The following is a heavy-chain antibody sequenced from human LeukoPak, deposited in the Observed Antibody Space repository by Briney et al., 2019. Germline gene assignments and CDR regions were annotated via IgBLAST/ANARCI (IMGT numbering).Heavy chain of an antibody. J-gene: IGHJ4*02. Sequence: KPGGSLRLSCAASGFTVSSNYMSWVRQAPGKGLEWVGRIKSKTDGGTTDYAAPVKGRFTISRDDSKNTLYLQMNSLKTEDTAVYYCTTESYYDYVWGSYRDFDYWGQGTLVTVSS. V-gene: IGHV3-15*01. CDR1: GFTVSSNY. CDR3: TTESYYDYVWGSYRDFDY. D-gene: IGHD3-16*02. CDR2: IKSKTDGGTT.